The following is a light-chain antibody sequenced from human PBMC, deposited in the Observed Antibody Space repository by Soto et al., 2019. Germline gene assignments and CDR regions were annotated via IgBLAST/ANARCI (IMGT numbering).Light chain of an antibody. CDR3: QRYETPPPNLT. Sequence: DIQMTQSPSSLSASVGDRVTITCQASQDISNYLNWYQQKPGKAPKLLIYDASNLETGVPSRFSGSCFGTYFTFPITPLQLENIATYYCQRYETPPPNLTFGGGTRGKIK. CDR1: QDISNY. V-gene: IGKV1-33*01. J-gene: IGKJ4*01. CDR2: DAS.